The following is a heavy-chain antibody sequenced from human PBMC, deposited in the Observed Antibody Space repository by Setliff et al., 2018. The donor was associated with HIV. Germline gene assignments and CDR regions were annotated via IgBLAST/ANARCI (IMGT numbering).Heavy chain of an antibody. D-gene: IGHD6-6*01. V-gene: IGHV4-39*07. CDR1: GGSISSTSYY. J-gene: IGHJ6*02. Sequence: PSETLSLTCTVSGGSISSTSYYWGWIRQPPGTGLEWIGSISSSGNTYYNPSLKSRVTTSVDTSKNQFSLKLSSVTAADTAVYYCARSPSYSSSFSYYYYSMDVWGQGTTVTVSS. CDR2: ISSSGNT. CDR3: ARSPSYSSSFSYYYYSMDV.